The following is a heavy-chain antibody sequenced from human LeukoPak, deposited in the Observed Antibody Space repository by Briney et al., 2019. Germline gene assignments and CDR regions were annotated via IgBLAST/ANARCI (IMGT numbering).Heavy chain of an antibody. CDR2: INVYSGNT. CDR1: GHTFTNYG. V-gene: IGHV1-18*01. J-gene: IGHJ4*02. CDR3: ARTASYYYDSSGYLIDY. Sequence: ASVKVSCKASGHTFTNYGISWVRQAPGQGLEWMGWINVYSGNTNYAQKLQGRVTMTTDTSTSTAYMELRSLRSDDTAVYYCARTASYYYDSSGYLIDYWGQGTLVTVSS. D-gene: IGHD3-22*01.